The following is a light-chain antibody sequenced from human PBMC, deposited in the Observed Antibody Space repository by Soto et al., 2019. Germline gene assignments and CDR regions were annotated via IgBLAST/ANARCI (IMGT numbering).Light chain of an antibody. CDR3: QQYYTTPLT. CDR2: WAS. V-gene: IGKV4-1*01. CDR1: QSFLSSSNNKNH. J-gene: IGKJ4*01. Sequence: DLVMTQSPDSLAVSLGERATINCKSSQSFLSSSNNKNHLAWYQQKPGQPPRLLIYWASTRESGVPDRFSGGGSGTDFTLTISSLQAEDVAVYYCQQYYTTPLTFGGGTKVDIK.